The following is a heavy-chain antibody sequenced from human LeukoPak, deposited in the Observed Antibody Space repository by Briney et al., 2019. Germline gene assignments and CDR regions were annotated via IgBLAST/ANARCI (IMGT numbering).Heavy chain of an antibody. D-gene: IGHD3-10*02. CDR1: GFTFSRYA. V-gene: IGHV3-30*04. CDR2: ISYDGSNK. CDR3: ARAAMFGELEGLTWFDP. J-gene: IGHJ5*02. Sequence: GKSLRLSCAASGFTFSRYAMHWVRQAPGKGLEWVAVISYDGSNKYYADSVKGRFSISRDNSRNTMYLQMNSLRAEDTAVYYCARAAMFGELEGLTWFDPWGQGTLVTVSS.